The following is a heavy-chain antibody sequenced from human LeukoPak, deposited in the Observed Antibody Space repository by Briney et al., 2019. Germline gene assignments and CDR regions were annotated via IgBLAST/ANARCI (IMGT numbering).Heavy chain of an antibody. CDR1: GYTFSSYW. CDR3: ARSYGQQLSLDY. Sequence: GESLKISCKGSGYTFSSYWIAWVRQMPGKGLEWMGIIYPGDSNTRYSPSFQGQVTISADKSISTAYLQWTSLKASDTAMYYCARSYGQQLSLDYWGQGTLVTVSS. V-gene: IGHV5-51*01. J-gene: IGHJ4*02. D-gene: IGHD6-13*01. CDR2: IYPGDSNT.